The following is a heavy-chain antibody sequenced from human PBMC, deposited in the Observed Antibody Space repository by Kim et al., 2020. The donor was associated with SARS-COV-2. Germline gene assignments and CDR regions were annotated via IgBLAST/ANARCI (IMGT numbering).Heavy chain of an antibody. Sequence: ASVKVSCKASGYTFTSYGISWVRQAPGHGLEWMGLISAYNGNTNYAQKLQGRVTMTTDTSTSTAYMELRSLRSDDTAVYYCARDHSSGWYYYYYGMDVWGPGTPLTVSS. CDR1: GYTFTSYG. J-gene: IGHJ6*02. D-gene: IGHD6-19*01. CDR3: ARDHSSGWYYYYYGMDV. V-gene: IGHV1-18*01. CDR2: ISAYNGNT.